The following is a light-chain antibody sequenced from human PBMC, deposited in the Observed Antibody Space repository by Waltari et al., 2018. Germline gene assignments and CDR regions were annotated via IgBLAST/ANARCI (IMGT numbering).Light chain of an antibody. CDR2: LGS. Sequence: VMTQSPLSLPVTPGEPASITCRSSQSLLHSNGYNYLDWYLQKPGQSPQLLVYLGSNRASGVPDRFSGSGSGTDFTLKISRVEAEDVGVYYCMQALQTPLTFGGGTKVEIK. J-gene: IGKJ4*01. CDR1: QSLLHSNGYNY. V-gene: IGKV2-28*01. CDR3: MQALQTPLT.